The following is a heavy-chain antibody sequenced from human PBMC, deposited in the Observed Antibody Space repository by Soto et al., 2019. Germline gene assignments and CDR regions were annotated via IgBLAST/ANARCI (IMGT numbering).Heavy chain of an antibody. D-gene: IGHD2-15*01. Sequence: EVQLLESGGGLVQPGGSLRLSCAASGFTFNSYAMSWVRQAPGKGLEWVSAIRGSGDSTFYADSVKGRFTISRDTSKKPLYLQMNSLGAEDTAVYYCATGAGGSCYSQVDYWGQGTLVTVSS. CDR3: ATGAGGSCYSQVDY. V-gene: IGHV3-23*01. J-gene: IGHJ4*02. CDR2: IRGSGDST. CDR1: GFTFNSYA.